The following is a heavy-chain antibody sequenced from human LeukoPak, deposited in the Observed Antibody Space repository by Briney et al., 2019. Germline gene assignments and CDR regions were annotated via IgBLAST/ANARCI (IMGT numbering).Heavy chain of an antibody. CDR3: ARDLVVGTTRKAMDV. CDR1: GGTFSSYA. CDR2: IIPIFGTA. J-gene: IGHJ6*02. Sequence: SVKVSCKASGGTFSSYAISWVRQAPGQGFEWMGGIIPIFGTANYAQKFQGRVTITADKSTSTAYMELSSLRSDDTAVYYCARDLVVGTTRKAMDVWGQGTTVIVSS. D-gene: IGHD2-15*01. V-gene: IGHV1-69*06.